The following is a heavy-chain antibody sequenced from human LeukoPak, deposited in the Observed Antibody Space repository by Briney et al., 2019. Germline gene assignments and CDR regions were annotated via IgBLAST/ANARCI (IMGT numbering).Heavy chain of an antibody. CDR3: ASHYYDSSGYYYGAFDI. CDR1: GYTFTTYG. D-gene: IGHD3-22*01. J-gene: IGHJ3*02. V-gene: IGHV1-18*01. Sequence: GASVKVSCKASGYTFTTYGLSWVRQAPGQGLEWMGWISAYNGNTNYAQKLQGRVTMTTDTSTSTAYMELRSLRSDDTAVYYCASHYYDSSGYYYGAFDIWGQGTMVTVSS. CDR2: ISAYNGNT.